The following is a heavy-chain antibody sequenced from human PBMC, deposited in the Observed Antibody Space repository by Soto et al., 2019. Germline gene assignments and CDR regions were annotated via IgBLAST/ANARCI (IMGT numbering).Heavy chain of an antibody. CDR3: ARVKEWGLLINSFDP. V-gene: IGHV4-31*03. CDR2: IYYSGST. J-gene: IGHJ5*02. CDR1: GGSISSGGYY. Sequence: PSETLSLTCTVSGGSISSGGYYWSWIRQHPGKGLEWIGYIYYSGSTYYNPSLKSRVTISVDTSKNQFSLKLSSVTAADTAVYYCARVKEWGLLINSFDPWGQGTLVTVSS. D-gene: IGHD1-26*01.